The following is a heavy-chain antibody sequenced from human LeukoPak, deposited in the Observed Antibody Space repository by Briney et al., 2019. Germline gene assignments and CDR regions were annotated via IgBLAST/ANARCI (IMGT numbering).Heavy chain of an antibody. V-gene: IGHV1-2*02. J-gene: IGHJ5*02. CDR3: ARDGYYCSGGSCYSYGIWFEP. Sequence: ASVTVSCKASGYTFTGYYMHWVRQAPGQGLAWMGWISPNSGGTNYAQKFQGRVTMTRDTSISTDYMELSRLRSDDTAVYYCARDGYYCSGGSCYSYGIWFEPWGQGTLVTVSS. CDR2: ISPNSGGT. D-gene: IGHD2-15*01. CDR1: GYTFTGYY.